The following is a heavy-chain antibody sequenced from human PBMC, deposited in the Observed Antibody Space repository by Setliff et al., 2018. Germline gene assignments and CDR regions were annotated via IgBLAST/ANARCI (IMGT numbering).Heavy chain of an antibody. CDR3: ARDVSAHFYGNVDYAGLFDY. CDR2: ISSSNSGM. Sequence: PGGSLRLSCAAPGPTFSRYSMNWVRQAPGKGLEWISYISSSNSGMYYADSVKGRFTISRDDAKNSLYLQMFSLRAEDTAVYYCARDVSAHFYGNVDYAGLFDYWGQGTLVTVSS. CDR1: GPTFSRYS. V-gene: IGHV3-48*04. D-gene: IGHD3-3*02. J-gene: IGHJ4*02.